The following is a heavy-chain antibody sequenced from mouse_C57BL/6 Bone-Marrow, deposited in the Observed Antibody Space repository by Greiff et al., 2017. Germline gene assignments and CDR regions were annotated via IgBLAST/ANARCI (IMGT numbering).Heavy chain of an antibody. D-gene: IGHD1-1*01. CDR3: ARRFIPRAMDY. CDR2: IYPRSGNT. CDR1: GYTFTSYG. J-gene: IGHJ4*01. Sequence: QVQLQQSGAELARPGASVKLSCKASGYTFTSYGISWVKQRTGQGLEWIGEIYPRSGNTYYNEKFKGKATLTADKSSSTAYMELRSLTCEDSAVYFCARRFIPRAMDYWGQGTSVTVSS. V-gene: IGHV1-81*01.